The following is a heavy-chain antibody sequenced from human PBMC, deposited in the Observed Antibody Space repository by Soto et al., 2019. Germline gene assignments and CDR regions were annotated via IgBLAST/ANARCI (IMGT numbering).Heavy chain of an antibody. J-gene: IGHJ4*02. CDR1: GFTFSSYA. CDR2: ISGRGDST. CDR3: AEEARNYRFGS. Sequence: EVQLLESGGGLVQPGGSLRLSCAASGFTFSSYAMSWVRQAPGKGLEWVSAISGRGDSTYYADSVTGRFTNSRDNAKNPLYLQMNSLRAEDTALYYWAEEARNYRFGSWGQGTLVTVAS. V-gene: IGHV3-23*01. D-gene: IGHD4-4*01.